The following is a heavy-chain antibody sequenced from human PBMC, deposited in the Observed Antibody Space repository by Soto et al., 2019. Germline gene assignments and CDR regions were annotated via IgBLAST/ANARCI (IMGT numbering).Heavy chain of an antibody. CDR1: GYSFTSYW. V-gene: IGHV5-51*01. CDR2: IYPGDSDT. J-gene: IGHJ6*02. Sequence: PGESLKISCKCSGYSFTSYWIGLVRQMPGKGLEWMGIIYPGDSDTRYSPSFQGQVTISADKSISTAYLQWSSLKASDTAMYYCARRDTHYYYGMDVWGQGTTVTVSS. CDR3: ARRDTHYYYGMDV.